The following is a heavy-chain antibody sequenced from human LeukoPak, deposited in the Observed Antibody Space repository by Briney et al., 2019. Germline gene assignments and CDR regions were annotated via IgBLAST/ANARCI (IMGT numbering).Heavy chain of an antibody. J-gene: IGHJ4*02. Sequence: PSETLSLTCTVSGDSTSGSSHFWVWIRQPPGKGLEWVGSIFYSGSTYYNPSLKSRVTISVDTSKNQFSLKVNSVTAADTALYFCARRGIAYSRTFFDYWGQGTLVTVSS. D-gene: IGHD3-16*01. V-gene: IGHV4-39*01. CDR3: ARRGIAYSRTFFDY. CDR1: GDSTSGSSHF. CDR2: IFYSGST.